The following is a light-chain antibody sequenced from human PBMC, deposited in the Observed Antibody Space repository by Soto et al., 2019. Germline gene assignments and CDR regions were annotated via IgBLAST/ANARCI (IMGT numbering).Light chain of an antibody. CDR2: WAS. V-gene: IGKV4-1*01. CDR1: QSVLYSSNNKNY. Sequence: DIVMTQSPDSLAVSLGERATINCKSSQSVLYSSNNKNYVAWYQQKPGQPPKVLIYWASTRESGVPDRFSGSGSGTDFSLTISSLQAEDVAVYYCQQYYGTPWTFGQGTTLEIK. CDR3: QQYYGTPWT. J-gene: IGKJ2*02.